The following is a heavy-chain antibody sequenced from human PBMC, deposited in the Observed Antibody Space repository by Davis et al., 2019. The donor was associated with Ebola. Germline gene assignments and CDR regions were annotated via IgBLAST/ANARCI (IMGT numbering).Heavy chain of an antibody. CDR2: ISSSGGST. V-gene: IGHV3-23*01. D-gene: IGHD1-14*01. Sequence: GESLKISCAASEFTFSSYTMGWVRQAPGKGLEWVSGISSSGGSTYYADSVKGRFTISRDNAKNSLYLQMNSLRDEDTALYYCARDASATYPPRWGQGTLVTVSS. CDR3: ARDASATYPPR. CDR1: EFTFSSYT. J-gene: IGHJ4*02.